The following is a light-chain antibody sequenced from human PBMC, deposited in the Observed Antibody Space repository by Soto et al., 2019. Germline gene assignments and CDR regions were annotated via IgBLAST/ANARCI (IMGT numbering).Light chain of an antibody. CDR1: SSNIGENT. V-gene: IGLV1-44*01. Sequence: QSVLTQPPSASGTPGQRVTISCSGSSSNIGENTVNWYQQLPGTAPKLLIYTDNQRPSGVPDRFSGSKSRTSASLAISGLQSEDEADYYCSAWDDSLDGWVFGGATKVTVL. CDR3: SAWDDSLDGWV. J-gene: IGLJ3*02. CDR2: TDN.